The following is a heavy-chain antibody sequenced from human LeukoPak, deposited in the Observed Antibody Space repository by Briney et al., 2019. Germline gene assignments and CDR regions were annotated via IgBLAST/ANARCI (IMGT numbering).Heavy chain of an antibody. CDR1: GFTFSNYG. CDR3: AKMFGEYYYYMDV. CDR2: IRFGGTYK. J-gene: IGHJ6*03. V-gene: IGHV3-30*02. Sequence: GGSLRLSCTVSGFTFSNYGMHWVRQAPGKGLEWVAFIRFGGTYKYYADDVKGRFTISRDTSKNTLYLHMNSLRVEDTAVYYCAKMFGEYYYYMDVWGKGTTVTISS. D-gene: IGHD3-10*02.